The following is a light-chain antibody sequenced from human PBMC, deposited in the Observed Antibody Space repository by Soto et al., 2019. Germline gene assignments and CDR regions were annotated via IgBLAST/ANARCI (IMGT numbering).Light chain of an antibody. CDR3: QQYNKWSIT. CDR2: GAS. V-gene: IGKV3-15*01. Sequence: EIVMTQSPATLSVSPGERATLSCRASQSVSSNLGWYQQKPGQAPRLLIYGASTRATGIPARFSGSGSGTEFTLTISSLQSEDFAVYYCQQYNKWSITFGPGTRLEIK. J-gene: IGKJ5*01. CDR1: QSVSSN.